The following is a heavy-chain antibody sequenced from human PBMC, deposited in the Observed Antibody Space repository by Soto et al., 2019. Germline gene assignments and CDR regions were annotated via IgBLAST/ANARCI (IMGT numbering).Heavy chain of an antibody. CDR2: ISAYNGNT. CDR3: ARVAIFGVVIITSDY. J-gene: IGHJ4*02. V-gene: IGHV1-18*04. Sequence: ASVKVSCKASGYTFTGYYMHWVRQAPGQGLEWMGWISAYNGNTNYAQKLQGRVTMTTDTSTSTAYMELRSLRSDDTAVYYCARVAIFGVVIITSDYWGQGTLVTVSS. D-gene: IGHD3-3*01. CDR1: GYTFTGYY.